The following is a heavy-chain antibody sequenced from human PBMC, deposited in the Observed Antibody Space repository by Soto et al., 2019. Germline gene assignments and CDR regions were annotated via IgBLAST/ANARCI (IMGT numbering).Heavy chain of an antibody. CDR3: ARHLPNCICDNCYSHAIDI. J-gene: IGHJ3*02. Sequence: SETLSLTFTASGGSISSDYWSWIRQPPGKGLEWIGYIYYSGSTNYNPSLKSRVTISVDTSKNQFSLKLSSVTAADTAVYYCARHLPNCICDNCYSHAIDIWGQGTMVTVSS. D-gene: IGHD2-15*01. V-gene: IGHV4-59*08. CDR1: GGSISSDY. CDR2: IYYSGST.